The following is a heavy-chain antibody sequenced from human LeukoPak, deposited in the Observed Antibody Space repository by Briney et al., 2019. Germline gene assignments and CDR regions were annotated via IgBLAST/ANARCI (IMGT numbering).Heavy chain of an antibody. V-gene: IGHV3-66*03. Sequence: GGSLRLSCVASGFSVSCYGMSWVRQAPGKAPDWVSLLYSNGGKYYADSVQGRFIISRDNSKNTLYLQMNNLRVEDTAVYHCVRDRAEGRAWVEFDPWGQGTVVTVSS. J-gene: IGHJ5*02. CDR2: LYSNGGK. CDR3: VRDRAEGRAWVEFDP. CDR1: GFSVSCYG.